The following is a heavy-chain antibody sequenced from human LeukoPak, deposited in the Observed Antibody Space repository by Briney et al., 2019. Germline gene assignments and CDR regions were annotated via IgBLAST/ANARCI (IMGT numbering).Heavy chain of an antibody. CDR2: IRSKRNNYAT. D-gene: IGHD6-13*01. Sequence: GGSLKLSCAASGFTFSGSVMHWVRQAAGKGLEWVGRIRSKRNNYATAYAASVKSRFTISRDDSKSTVYLHMDSLKTEDTALYYCSRLEDSSPIEVALDIWGQGTVVTVSS. CDR1: GFTFSGSV. CDR3: SRLEDSSPIEVALDI. V-gene: IGHV3-73*01. J-gene: IGHJ3*02.